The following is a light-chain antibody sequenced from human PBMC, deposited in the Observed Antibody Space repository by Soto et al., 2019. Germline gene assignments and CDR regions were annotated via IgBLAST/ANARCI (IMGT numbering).Light chain of an antibody. CDR1: QSVSSNF. V-gene: IGKV3-20*01. CDR3: QQFDSLRWT. J-gene: IGKJ1*01. CDR2: GAS. Sequence: EIVLTQSPGTLSLSPGERVTLSCRASQSVSSNFLIWYQQKPGQTPRLLIYGASSRATGIPDRFSGSGSGTDFTLTISRLEPEDSAVYFCQQFDSLRWTFGQGTKVEIK.